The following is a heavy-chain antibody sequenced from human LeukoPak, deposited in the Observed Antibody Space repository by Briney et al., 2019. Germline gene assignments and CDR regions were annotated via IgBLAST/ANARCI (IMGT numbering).Heavy chain of an antibody. CDR2: IYYSTST. CDR3: ARHQCSGTRCYNFYFYGMDV. CDR1: GGSITSSIDY. Sequence: PSETLSLTCTVSGGSITSSIDYWGWVRQPPGKGLEWIATIYYSTSTQYNPSLKSRVTMSVDTSKNQFSLKLSSMAAADTAVYYCARHQCSGTRCYNFYFYGMDVWGQGTTVTVSS. V-gene: IGHV4-39*01. J-gene: IGHJ6*02. D-gene: IGHD2-2*02.